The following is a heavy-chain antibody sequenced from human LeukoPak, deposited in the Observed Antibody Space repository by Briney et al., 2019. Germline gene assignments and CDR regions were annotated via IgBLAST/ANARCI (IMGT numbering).Heavy chain of an antibody. CDR1: GGSFISSSYY. D-gene: IGHD7-27*01. CDR3: ARANWGSYYYYYYMDV. V-gene: IGHV4-39*07. J-gene: IGHJ6*03. Sequence: SETLSLTCTVSGGSFISSSYYWGWVRQPPGKGLEWIGSIYYSGSTYYNPSLKSRVTISVDTSKNQFSLKLSSVTAADTAVYYCARANWGSYYYYYYMDVWGKGTTVTVSS. CDR2: IYYSGST.